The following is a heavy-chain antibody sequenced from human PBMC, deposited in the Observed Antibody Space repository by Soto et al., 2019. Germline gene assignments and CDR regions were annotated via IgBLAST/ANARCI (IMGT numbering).Heavy chain of an antibody. J-gene: IGHJ6*02. Sequence: SETLSLTCTVYGGSFSCYYWSWIRQPPGKGLEWIGEINHSGSTNYNPSLKSRVTISVDTSKNQFSLKLSSVTAADTAVYYCARVPVXPAAIGDDSYYYYGMDVWGQGTTVTVSS. CDR1: GGSFSCYY. CDR3: ARVPVXPAAIGDDSYYYYGMDV. CDR2: INHSGST. D-gene: IGHD2-2*02. V-gene: IGHV4-34*01.